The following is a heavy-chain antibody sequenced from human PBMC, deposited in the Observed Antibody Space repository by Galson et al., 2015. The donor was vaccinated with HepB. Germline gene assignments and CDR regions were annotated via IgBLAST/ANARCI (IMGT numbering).Heavy chain of an antibody. J-gene: IGHJ4*02. D-gene: IGHD3-10*01. CDR1: GYSFTSHG. Sequence: SVKVSCKASGYSFTSHGISWVRQAPGQGLEWMGWISTDNGNTQYAQKVQGRFTMTTDISTSTAYMELGSLRPDDTAVYYCARRASMVRGLKPSDYWGQGTLVTVSS. CDR3: ARRASMVRGLKPSDY. V-gene: IGHV1-18*04. CDR2: ISTDNGNT.